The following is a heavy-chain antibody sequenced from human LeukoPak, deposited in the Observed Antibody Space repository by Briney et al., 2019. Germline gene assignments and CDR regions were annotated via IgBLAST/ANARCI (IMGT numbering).Heavy chain of an antibody. V-gene: IGHV4-4*07. CDR1: GGSISNNF. CDR3: ARNTYGTFDY. J-gene: IGHJ4*02. D-gene: IGHD5-18*01. Sequence: SETLSLTCTVSGGSISNNFWSWIRQPAGKGREWIGRIYTSGSTNSNPSLKSRLTMSVDPSKNEFSLKLSSVTAADTAVYYCARNTYGTFDYWGQGTLVTVSS. CDR2: IYTSGST.